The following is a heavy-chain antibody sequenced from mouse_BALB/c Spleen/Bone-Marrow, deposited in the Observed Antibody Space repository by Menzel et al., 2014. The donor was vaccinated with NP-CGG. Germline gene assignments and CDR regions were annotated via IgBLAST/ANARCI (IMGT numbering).Heavy chain of an antibody. V-gene: IGHV5-4*02. Sequence: EVKLVESGGGLVMPGGSLKLSCAASGFTFSDYYIYWVRQTPEKRLEWVATISDGGTYTYYPDTVKGRFTISRDNAKNNLYLQMNGLKSEDTAMYYCVRDGDYRYACFTYWGQGTLVTVSA. J-gene: IGHJ3*01. D-gene: IGHD2-14*01. CDR3: VRDGDYRYACFTY. CDR1: GFTFSDYY. CDR2: ISDGGTYT.